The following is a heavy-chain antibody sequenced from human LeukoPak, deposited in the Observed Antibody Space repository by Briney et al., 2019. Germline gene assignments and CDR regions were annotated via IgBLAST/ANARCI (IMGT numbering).Heavy chain of an antibody. V-gene: IGHV4-39*01. CDR2: IYYSGST. CDR1: GGSISTSSYN. CDR3: ARHLSGSYSGLDY. J-gene: IGHJ4*02. D-gene: IGHD1-26*01. Sequence: SETLSLTCTVSGGSISTSSYNWGWIRQPPGKGLEWIGSIYYSGSTYYNPSLKSRVTISVDTSKNQFSLKLSSVTAADTAVYYCARHLSGSYSGLDYWGQGTLVTVSS.